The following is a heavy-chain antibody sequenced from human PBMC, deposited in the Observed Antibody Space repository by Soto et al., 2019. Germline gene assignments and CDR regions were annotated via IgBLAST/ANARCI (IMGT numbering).Heavy chain of an antibody. J-gene: IGHJ4*02. Sequence: QVQLQESGPGLVKPSETLSLTCTVSGGSISSYYWSWIRQSPGKGLEWIGYIYYSGSTNYNPSLKSRVTVSVDTSKNQFSLKLSSVTAADTAVYYCARRYGSSFHYWGQGTLVTVSS. CDR3: ARRYGSSFHY. CDR2: IYYSGST. V-gene: IGHV4-59*08. CDR1: GGSISSYY. D-gene: IGHD6-6*01.